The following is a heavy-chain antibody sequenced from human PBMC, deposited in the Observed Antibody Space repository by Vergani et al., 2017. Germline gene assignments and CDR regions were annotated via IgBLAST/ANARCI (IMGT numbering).Heavy chain of an antibody. CDR1: GFTFSSYS. D-gene: IGHD6-19*01. V-gene: IGHV3-21*01. CDR3: ARERVLYSSYYYGMDV. J-gene: IGHJ6*02. Sequence: EVQLVESGGGLVQPGGSLRLSCAASGFTFSSYSMNWVRQAPGKGLEWVSSISSSSSYIYYADSVKGRFTISRDNAKNSLYLQMNSLRAEDTAVYYCARERVLYSSYYYGMDVWGQGTTVTVSS. CDR2: ISSSSSYI.